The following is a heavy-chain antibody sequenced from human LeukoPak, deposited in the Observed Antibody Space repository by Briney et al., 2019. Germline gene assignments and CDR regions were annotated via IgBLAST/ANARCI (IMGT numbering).Heavy chain of an antibody. CDR3: ARPPLFGGSYPYY. CDR1: GYSFTSYW. CDR2: VYPGDSDT. Sequence: GESLKISCKGSGYSFTSYWIGWVRQMPGKGLEWMGIVYPGDSDTRYSPSFQGQVTISADTSISTAYLQWSSLKASDTAMYYCARPPLFGGSYPYYWGQGTLVTVSS. J-gene: IGHJ4*02. D-gene: IGHD1-26*01. V-gene: IGHV5-51*01.